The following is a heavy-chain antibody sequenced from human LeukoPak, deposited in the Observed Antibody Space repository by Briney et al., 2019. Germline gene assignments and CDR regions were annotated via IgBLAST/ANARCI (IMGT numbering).Heavy chain of an antibody. CDR2: INPSNGET. V-gene: IGHV1-2*02. D-gene: IGHD3-16*01. CDR3: ARSQFRTTNSGAWGFQP. J-gene: IGHJ1*01. CDR1: GYTLSDNY. Sequence: GASVKVSCRASGYTLSDNYLHWVRQAPGQRLEWMAWINPSNGETKFAPRFQGRVTLTRDTSIDTAYMELSRLRPDDTAIYYCARSQFRTTNSGAWGFQPWGQGTLVTVSS.